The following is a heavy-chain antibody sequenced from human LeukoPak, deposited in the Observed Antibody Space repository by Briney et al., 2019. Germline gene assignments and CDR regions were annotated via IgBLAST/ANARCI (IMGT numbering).Heavy chain of an antibody. CDR1: GFTFNTYA. CDR3: ARLSLESSTSN. CDR2: ISASGGTT. Sequence: GSLRLSCAPSGFTFNTYAMTWVRQTPGKGLEWVSAISASGGTTFYGDPVRGRFTVSRDNSKNTLYLQMNSLRAEDTAVYYCARLSLESSTSNWGQGTLVTVSS. D-gene: IGHD6-6*01. J-gene: IGHJ4*02. V-gene: IGHV3-23*01.